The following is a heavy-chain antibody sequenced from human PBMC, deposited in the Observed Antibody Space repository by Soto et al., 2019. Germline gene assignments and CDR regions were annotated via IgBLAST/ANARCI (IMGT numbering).Heavy chain of an antibody. CDR1: GITFSYYS. V-gene: IGHV3-64D*06. CDR3: VYMGTKAQLLNY. J-gene: IGHJ4*02. CDR2: IVSNGGTA. D-gene: IGHD7-27*01. Sequence: GGSLRLSXVVSGITFSYYSMHWVRQAPGKGLEYVSGIVSNGGTAYYADSVKGRFTTSRDNSKNTLYLQMSSLRNEDTAVYYCVYMGTKAQLLNYWGQGTLVTVSS.